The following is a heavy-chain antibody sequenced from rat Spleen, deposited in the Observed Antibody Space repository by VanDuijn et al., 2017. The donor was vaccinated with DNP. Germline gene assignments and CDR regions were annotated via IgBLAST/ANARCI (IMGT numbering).Heavy chain of an antibody. Sequence: EVQLQESGPGLVKPSQSLSLSCSVTGYSITSYYWGWIRKFPGNKMEWIGHIRYTGSTSYNPSLKSRVSISRDTSKNQFFPQLNSVTAEDTATYYCARGNDGYYPNWYFDFWGPGTMVTESS. CDR1: GYSITSYY. CDR3: ARGNDGYYPNWYFDF. V-gene: IGHV3-1*01. CDR2: IRYTGST. D-gene: IGHD1-12*03. J-gene: IGHJ1*01.